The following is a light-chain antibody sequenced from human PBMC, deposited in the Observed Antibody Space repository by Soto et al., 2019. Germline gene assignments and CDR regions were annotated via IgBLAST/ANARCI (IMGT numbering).Light chain of an antibody. J-gene: IGKJ2*01. Sequence: EILLTQSPGTLSLSPGERATLSCRASQSVSSDSLAWYQQKPGQAPRLLIYGASNRASGIPDRFSGSGSGTDFTLTVSRLEPEDFAVYYGQQYCGSPPYTFGQGTKLEIK. CDR2: GAS. V-gene: IGKV3-20*01. CDR3: QQYCGSPPYT. CDR1: QSVSSDS.